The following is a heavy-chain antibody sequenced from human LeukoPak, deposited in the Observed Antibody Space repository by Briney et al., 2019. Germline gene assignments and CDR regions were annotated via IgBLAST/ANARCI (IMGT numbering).Heavy chain of an antibody. Sequence: GGSLRLSCAASGFTFSSYAMSWVRQAPGKGLEWVSAISGSGGSTYYADSVKGRFTISRDNSKNTLYLQMNSLSAEDTAVYYCAKGIYSSGWSYFDYWGHGTLVTVSS. CDR1: GFTFSSYA. CDR3: AKGIYSSGWSYFDY. J-gene: IGHJ4*01. D-gene: IGHD6-19*01. CDR2: ISGSGGST. V-gene: IGHV3-23*01.